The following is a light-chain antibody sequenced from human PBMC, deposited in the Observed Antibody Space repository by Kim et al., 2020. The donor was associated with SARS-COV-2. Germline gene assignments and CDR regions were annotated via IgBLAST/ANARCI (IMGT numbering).Light chain of an antibody. V-gene: IGKV3-20*01. CDR1: QSVGSSY. J-gene: IGKJ2*01. CDR3: QQYHSSPNT. CDR2: GAS. Sequence: EIVLTQSPGTLSLSPGERATLSCRASQSVGSSYLAWYQQKPGQAPRLLIYGASSRATGIPDRFSGSGSGTDFTLTISSLEPEDFAVYYYQQYHSSPNTFGQGTKLEI.